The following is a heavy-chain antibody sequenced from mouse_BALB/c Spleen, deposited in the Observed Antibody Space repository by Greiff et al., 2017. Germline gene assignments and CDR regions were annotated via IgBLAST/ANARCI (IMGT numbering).Heavy chain of an antibody. Sequence: DVKLVESGAELVRPGALVKLSCKASGFNIKDYYMHWVKQRPEQGLEWIGWIDPENGNTIYDPKFQGKASITADTSSNTAYLQLSSLTSEDTAVYYCARDDGYYDAMDYWGQGTSVTVSS. CDR3: ARDDGYYDAMDY. V-gene: IGHV14-1*02. CDR2: IDPENGNT. CDR1: GFNIKDYY. D-gene: IGHD2-3*01. J-gene: IGHJ4*01.